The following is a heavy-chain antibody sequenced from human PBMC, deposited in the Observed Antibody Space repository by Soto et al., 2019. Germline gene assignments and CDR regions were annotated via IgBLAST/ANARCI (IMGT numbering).Heavy chain of an antibody. CDR3: ARAQYCSSTSCYYWFDP. Sequence: ASVKVSCKASGYTFTSYAMHWVCQAPGQRLEWMGWINAGNGNTKYSQKFQGRVTITRDTSASTAYMELSSLRSEDTAVYYCARAQYCSSTSCYYWFDPWGQGTLVTVSS. CDR2: INAGNGNT. CDR1: GYTFTSYA. V-gene: IGHV1-3*01. J-gene: IGHJ5*02. D-gene: IGHD2-2*01.